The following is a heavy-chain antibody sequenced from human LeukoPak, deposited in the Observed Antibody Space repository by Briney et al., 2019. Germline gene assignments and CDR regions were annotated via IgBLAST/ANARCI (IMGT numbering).Heavy chain of an antibody. V-gene: IGHV3-74*01. J-gene: IGHJ4*02. Sequence: GGSLRLSCAASGFTFSNYWMHWVRQAPGKGLVWVSRINTDGSRITYADSVKGRFTISRDNSKNTLYLQMNSLRAEDTAVYYCARDLRVAGMWGQGTLVTVSS. CDR2: INTDGSRI. D-gene: IGHD6-19*01. CDR3: ARDLRVAGM. CDR1: GFTFSNYW.